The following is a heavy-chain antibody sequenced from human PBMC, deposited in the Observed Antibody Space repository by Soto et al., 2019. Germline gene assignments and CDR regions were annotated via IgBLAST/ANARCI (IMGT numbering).Heavy chain of an antibody. CDR1: DGTSIDHC. J-gene: IGHJ6*02. V-gene: IGHV4-59*11. Sequence: SEPLRLSCTVADGTSIDHCGSWIRQPPGKGLEWIGYIYYSGSTNYNPSLKSRVTISVDTSKNQFSLKLSSVTAADTAVYYCARDGLYDSSGYYYYYGMDVWGQGTTVTVSS. CDR2: IYYSGST. D-gene: IGHD3-22*01. CDR3: ARDGLYDSSGYYYYYGMDV.